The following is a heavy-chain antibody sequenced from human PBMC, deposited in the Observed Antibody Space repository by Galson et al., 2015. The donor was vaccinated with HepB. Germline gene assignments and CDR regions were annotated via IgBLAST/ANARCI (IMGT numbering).Heavy chain of an antibody. CDR1: GYTFTSYD. Sequence: SVKVSCKASGYTFTSYDINWVRQATGQGLEWMGWMNPNSGNTGYAQKFQGRVTMTRNTSISTAYMELSSLRSEDTAVHYCARGILNYDILTGYSDYYYMDVWGKGTTVTVSS. J-gene: IGHJ6*03. CDR2: MNPNSGNT. CDR3: ARGILNYDILTGYSDYYYMDV. D-gene: IGHD3-9*01. V-gene: IGHV1-8*01.